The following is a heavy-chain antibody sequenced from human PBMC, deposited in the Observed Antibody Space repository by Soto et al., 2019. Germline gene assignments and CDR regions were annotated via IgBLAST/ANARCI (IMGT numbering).Heavy chain of an antibody. CDR1: GDSVSSTSSS. V-gene: IGHV6-1*01. J-gene: IGHJ3*01. CDR2: TYYRSKWYN. CDR3: AREVGGGRTFDV. Sequence: PSQTLSLTCVIPGDSVSSTSSSWNCIRQSPSRGLEWLGRTYYRSKWYNDSAPSMQSRISVNPDTSKNQFSLLLNSVIPEDTALYFCAREVGGGRTFDVWGQGTMVTVSS. D-gene: IGHD2-15*01.